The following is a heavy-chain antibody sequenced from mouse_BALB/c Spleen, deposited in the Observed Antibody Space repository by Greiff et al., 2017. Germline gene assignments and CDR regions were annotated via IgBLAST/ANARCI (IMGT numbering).Heavy chain of an antibody. D-gene: IGHD2-4*01. CDR3: ARSDYDYGSWFAY. Sequence: LQESGPELVKPGASVKMSCKASGYTFTSYVMHWVKQKPGQGLEWIGYINPYNDGTKYNEKFKGKATLTSDKSSSTAYMELSSLTSEDSAVYYCARSDYDYGSWFAYWGQGTLVTVSA. J-gene: IGHJ3*01. CDR1: GYTFTSYV. CDR2: INPYNDGT. V-gene: IGHV1-14*01.